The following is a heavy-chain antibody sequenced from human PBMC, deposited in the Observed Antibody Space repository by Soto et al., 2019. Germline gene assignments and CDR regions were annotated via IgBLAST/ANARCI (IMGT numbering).Heavy chain of an antibody. CDR2: ISYDGSNK. CDR3: AKDKVVTAPTYYYGMDV. Sequence: QVQLVESGGGVVQPGRSLRLSCAASGFTFSSYGMHWVRQAPGKGLERVAVISYDGSNKYYADSVKGRFTISRDNSKNTLYLQMNSLRAEDTAVYYCAKDKVVTAPTYYYGMDVWGQGTTVTVSS. V-gene: IGHV3-30*18. D-gene: IGHD2-21*02. CDR1: GFTFSSYG. J-gene: IGHJ6*02.